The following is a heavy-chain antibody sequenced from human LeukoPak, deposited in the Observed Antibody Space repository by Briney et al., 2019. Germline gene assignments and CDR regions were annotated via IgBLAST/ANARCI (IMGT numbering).Heavy chain of an antibody. CDR3: ARNWGDIVVVPAGDYFYGMDV. CDR1: GGTFSSYA. Sequence: SVKVSCKASGGTFSSYAINWVRQAPGQGLEWMGGIIPIFRTANYAQKFQGRVTITADESTTTAYMELSSLRSEDTAVYYCARNWGDIVVVPAGDYFYGMDVWGQGTTVTVSS. D-gene: IGHD2-2*01. J-gene: IGHJ6*02. V-gene: IGHV1-69*13. CDR2: IIPIFRTA.